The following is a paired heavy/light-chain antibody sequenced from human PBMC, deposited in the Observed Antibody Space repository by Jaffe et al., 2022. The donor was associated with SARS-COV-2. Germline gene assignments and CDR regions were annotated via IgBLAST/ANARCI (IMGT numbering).Light chain of an antibody. J-gene: IGKJ2*01. V-gene: IGKV2D-29*01. Sequence: DIVMTQTPLSLSVTPGQPASISCKSSQSLLHSDGKTYLYWYLQKPGQPPQLLIYEVSNRFSGVPDRFSGSGSGTDFTLKISRVEAEDVGVYYCMQSIQLPYTFGQGTKLEIK. CDR1: QSLLHSDGKTY. CDR3: MQSIQLPYT. CDR2: EVS.
Heavy chain of an antibody. J-gene: IGHJ6*02. Sequence: QVQLVQSGAEVKKPGASVKVSCKASGYTFTSYGISWVRQAPGQGLEWMGWISAYNGNTNYAQKLQGRVTMTTDTSTSTAYMELRSLRSDDTAVYYCARDDSVIRFLEWLLRPLDYYYYGMDVWGQGTTVTVSS. CDR3: ARDDSVIRFLEWLLRPLDYYYYGMDV. CDR2: ISAYNGNT. CDR1: GYTFTSYG. V-gene: IGHV1-18*01. D-gene: IGHD3-3*01.